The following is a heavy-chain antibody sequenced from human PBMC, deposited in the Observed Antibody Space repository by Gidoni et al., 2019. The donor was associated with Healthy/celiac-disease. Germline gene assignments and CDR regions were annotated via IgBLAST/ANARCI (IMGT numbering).Heavy chain of an antibody. D-gene: IGHD4-17*01. Sequence: STYYNPSLKSRVTISVDTSKNQFSLKLSSVTAADTAVYYCARERTIMTTVTTPWFDPWGQGTLVTVSS. CDR3: ARERTIMTTVTTPWFDP. J-gene: IGHJ5*02. CDR2: ST. V-gene: IGHV4-31*02.